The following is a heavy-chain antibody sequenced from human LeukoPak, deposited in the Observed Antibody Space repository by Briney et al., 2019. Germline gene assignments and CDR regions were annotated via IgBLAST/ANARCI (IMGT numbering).Heavy chain of an antibody. CDR1: GFTFSSDS. V-gene: IGHV3-21*01. J-gene: IGHJ4*02. Sequence: GGSLRLSCAASGFTFSSDSMNWVRQAPGKGLEWVSSISSSSSYIYYAASVKGRFTISRDNAKNSLYLQMNSLRAEDTAVYYCARDQRDYGDYNFDYWGQGTLVTVSP. D-gene: IGHD4-17*01. CDR3: ARDQRDYGDYNFDY. CDR2: ISSSSSYI.